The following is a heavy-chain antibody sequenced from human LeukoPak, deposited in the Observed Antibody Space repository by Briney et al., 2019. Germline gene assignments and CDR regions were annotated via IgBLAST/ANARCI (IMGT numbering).Heavy chain of an antibody. Sequence: PGESLRLSCAASGFTFSDYSMNWVRQAPGKELEWVSSISSSSSYIYYADSVKGRFTISRDNAKNSLYLQMNSLRAEDTAVYYCARDGYTQGFHYWGQGTLVTVSS. D-gene: IGHD5-24*01. CDR1: GFTFSDYS. CDR2: ISSSSSYI. CDR3: ARDGYTQGFHY. V-gene: IGHV3-21*01. J-gene: IGHJ4*02.